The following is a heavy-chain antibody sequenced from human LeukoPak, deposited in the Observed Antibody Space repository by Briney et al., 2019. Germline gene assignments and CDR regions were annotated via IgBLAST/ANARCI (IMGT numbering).Heavy chain of an antibody. CDR2: IYTSARNKSAST. CDR1: GGSISSYY. V-gene: IGHV4-4*07. D-gene: IGHD2-15*01. CDR3: ARDGYCSGGSRYSGWFDP. Sequence: PAETLSLTCTVSGGSISSYYWSWIRQPAVKVLEWIGRIYTSARNKSASTNYNPSLKSRVTISVDKSKNQFSLKLSSVTAADTAVYYCARDGYCSGGSRYSGWFDPWGQGTLVIVSS. J-gene: IGHJ5*02.